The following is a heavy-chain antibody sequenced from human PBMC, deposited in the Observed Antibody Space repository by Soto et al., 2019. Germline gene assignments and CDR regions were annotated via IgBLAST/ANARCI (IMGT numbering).Heavy chain of an antibody. CDR2: IFSNDEQ. CDR1: GFSLSNARMG. Sequence: QVTLKESGPVLVKPTETLTLTCTVSGFSLSNARMGVSWIRQPPGKALEWLAHIFSNDEQSYSTSLKSRLTISKDTSKSRVVLTMTNMDPVDTATYYCARIVAAGPTTYYYYGMDVWGQGTTVTVSS. V-gene: IGHV2-26*01. D-gene: IGHD6-6*01. J-gene: IGHJ6*02. CDR3: ARIVAAGPTTYYYYGMDV.